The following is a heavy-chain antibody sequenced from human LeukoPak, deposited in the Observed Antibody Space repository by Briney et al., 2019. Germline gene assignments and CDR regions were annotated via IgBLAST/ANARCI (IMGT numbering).Heavy chain of an antibody. J-gene: IGHJ4*02. CDR2: IYYSGST. V-gene: IGHV4-59*01. D-gene: IGHD3-22*01. Sequence: SETLSLTCTVSGGSISSYYWSWIRQPPGKGLEWIGYIYYSGSTNYNPSLKSRVTISVDTSKNQFSLKLSSVTAADTAMYYCARDRRDYYDSSGYFDYWAREPWSPSPQ. CDR3: ARDRRDYYDSSGYFDY. CDR1: GGSISSYY.